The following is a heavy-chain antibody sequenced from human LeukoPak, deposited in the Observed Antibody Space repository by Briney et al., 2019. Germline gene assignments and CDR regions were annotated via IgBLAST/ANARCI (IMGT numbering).Heavy chain of an antibody. CDR1: GFTFSSYS. V-gene: IGHV3-21*04. CDR3: AKVDRDRDAFDI. J-gene: IGHJ3*02. D-gene: IGHD3-10*01. CDR2: ISSSSSYI. Sequence: GGSLRLSCAASGFTFSSYSMNWVRQAPGKGLEWVSSISSSSSYIYYADSVKGRFTISRDNAKNSLYLQMNSLRAEDTALYYCAKVDRDRDAFDIWGQGTMVTVSS.